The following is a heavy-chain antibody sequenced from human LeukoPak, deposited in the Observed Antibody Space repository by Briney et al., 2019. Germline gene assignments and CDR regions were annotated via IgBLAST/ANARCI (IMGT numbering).Heavy chain of an antibody. D-gene: IGHD3-10*01. J-gene: IGHJ4*02. V-gene: IGHV3-23*01. Sequence: PGGSLRLSCAASGFTFSSYGMSWVCQAPGKGLEWVSAISGSGGSTYYADSVKGRFTISRDNSKNTLYLQMNSLRAEDTAVYYCAKDGIVWFGELSLGFDYWGQGTLVTVSS. CDR2: ISGSGGST. CDR1: GFTFSSYG. CDR3: AKDGIVWFGELSLGFDY.